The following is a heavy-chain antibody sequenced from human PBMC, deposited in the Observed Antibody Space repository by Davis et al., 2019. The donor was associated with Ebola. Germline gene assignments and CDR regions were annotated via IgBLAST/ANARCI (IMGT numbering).Heavy chain of an antibody. J-gene: IGHJ4*02. D-gene: IGHD3-9*01. CDR2: IIPILGIA. V-gene: IGHV1-69*04. Sequence: AASVKVSCKASGGTFSSYAISWVRQAPGQGLEWMGRIIPILGIANYAQKFQGRVTITTDTSTSTAYMELRSLRSDDTAVYYCARDGYDILTGYYHFDYGGQGTLVTVSS. CDR1: GGTFSSYA. CDR3: ARDGYDILTGYYHFDY.